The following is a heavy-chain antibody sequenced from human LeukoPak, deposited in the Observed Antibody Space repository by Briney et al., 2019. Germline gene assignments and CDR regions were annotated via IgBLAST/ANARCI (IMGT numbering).Heavy chain of an antibody. CDR1: GYSISSGYY. Sequence: PSETLSLTCTVSGYSISSGYYWGWIRQPPGKGLEWIGEINHSGSTNYNPSLKSRVTISVDTSKNQFSLKLSSVTAADTAVYYCARTDYYYGNGYWGQGTLVTVSS. V-gene: IGHV4-38-2*02. CDR3: ARTDYYYGNGY. D-gene: IGHD3-10*01. J-gene: IGHJ4*02. CDR2: INHSGST.